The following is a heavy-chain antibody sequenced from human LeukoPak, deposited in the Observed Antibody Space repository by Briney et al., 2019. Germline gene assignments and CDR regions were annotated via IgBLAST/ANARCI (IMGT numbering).Heavy chain of an antibody. Sequence: ASVKVSCKASGYTFTGYYMHWVRQAPGQGLEWMGWINPNSGGTNYAQKFQGRVTMTRDTSTSTAYMELRSLRSDDTAVYYCATTAAHYWYFDLWGRGTLVTVSS. CDR3: ATTAAHYWYFDL. D-gene: IGHD2-2*01. V-gene: IGHV1-2*02. CDR2: INPNSGGT. J-gene: IGHJ2*01. CDR1: GYTFTGYY.